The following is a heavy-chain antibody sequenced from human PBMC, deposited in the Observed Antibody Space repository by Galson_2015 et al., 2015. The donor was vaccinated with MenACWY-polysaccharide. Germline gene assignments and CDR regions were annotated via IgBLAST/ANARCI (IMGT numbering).Heavy chain of an antibody. V-gene: IGHV4-59*01. CDR3: ARAPRPDKTFGYFDY. CDR1: GDSIRRSF. J-gene: IGHJ4*02. CDR2: FYYSGST. D-gene: IGHD3-16*01. Sequence: QVQLQESGPGLVKPSEILSLTCTVSGDSIRRSFWHWFGLPPGKGLEWVGWFYYSGSTKDTPSLESRVTISLVASKNQFSLRLSSVTAADTAVYYCARAPRPDKTFGYFDYWGQGILVTVST.